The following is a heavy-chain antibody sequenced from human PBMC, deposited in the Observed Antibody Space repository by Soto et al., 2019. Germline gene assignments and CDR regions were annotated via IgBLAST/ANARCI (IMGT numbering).Heavy chain of an antibody. CDR2: IYYSGST. D-gene: IGHD3-22*01. CDR1: GGSISSYY. Sequence: QVQLQESGPGLVKPSETLSLTCTVSGGSISSYYWSWIRQPPGKGLEWIGYIYYSGSTNYNPSLKSRVTISVDTSKNQFSLKLSSVTAADTAVYYCARDQYYDSSGYYPLGLWGQGTLVTVSS. J-gene: IGHJ4*02. CDR3: ARDQYYDSSGYYPLGL. V-gene: IGHV4-59*01.